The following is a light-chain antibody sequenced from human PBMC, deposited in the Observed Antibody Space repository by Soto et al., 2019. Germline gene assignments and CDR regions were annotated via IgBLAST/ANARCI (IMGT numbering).Light chain of an antibody. CDR3: QQYNSYSPWT. CDR1: QIISPW. CDR2: KTS. Sequence: DIQMTQSPPTLSASVGDTVTITCRASQIISPWLAWYQQKPGKAPRLLIYKTSRLASGVPVRFSGSEYGTEFTLTISSLQPDDFATYYCQQYNSYSPWTFGQGTKVDIK. J-gene: IGKJ1*01. V-gene: IGKV1-5*03.